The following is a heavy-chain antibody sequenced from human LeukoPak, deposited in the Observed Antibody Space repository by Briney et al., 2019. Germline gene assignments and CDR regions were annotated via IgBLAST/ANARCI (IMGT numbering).Heavy chain of an antibody. CDR1: GGTFSSYA. J-gene: IGHJ4*02. V-gene: IGHV1-69*13. CDR3: ARDLGYCSSTSCYTRSRGEQQPPDY. CDR2: IIPIFGTA. Sequence: GASVQVSCKASGGTFSSYAISWVRQAPGQGLEWMGGIIPIFGTANYAQKFQGRVTITADESTSTAYMELSSLRSDDTAVYYCARDLGYCSSTSCYTRSRGEQQPPDYWGQGTLVTVSS. D-gene: IGHD2-2*02.